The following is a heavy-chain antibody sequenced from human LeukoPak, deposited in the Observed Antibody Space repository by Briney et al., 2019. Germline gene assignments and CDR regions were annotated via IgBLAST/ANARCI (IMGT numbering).Heavy chain of an antibody. V-gene: IGHV3-48*04. J-gene: IGHJ4*02. CDR1: GFTFSSYG. D-gene: IGHD3-9*01. Sequence: SGGSLRLSCAASGFTFSSYGMHWVRQAPGKGLEWISYVSVGSSTKDYPDSVKGRFTISRDNAKNSVYLQMNSLRAEDTAVYYCARDRDWAFDYWGQGILVTVSS. CDR2: VSVGSSTK. CDR3: ARDRDWAFDY.